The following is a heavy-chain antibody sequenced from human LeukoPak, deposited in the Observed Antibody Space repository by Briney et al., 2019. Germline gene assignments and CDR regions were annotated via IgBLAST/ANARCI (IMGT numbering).Heavy chain of an antibody. CDR2: IFYSGST. D-gene: IGHD2-15*01. V-gene: IGHV4-39*07. CDR1: GGSISSSSYY. CDR3: ARGYCSGGSCYSSYYYSYMDV. Sequence: PSETLSLTCTVSGGSISSSSYYWGWIRQPPGKGLEWIVSIFYSGSTYYNPSLKRRVTISVDTSKKPFSLKLSSVTAADTAVYSCARGYCSGGSCYSSYYYSYMDVWGKGTTVTVSS. J-gene: IGHJ6*03.